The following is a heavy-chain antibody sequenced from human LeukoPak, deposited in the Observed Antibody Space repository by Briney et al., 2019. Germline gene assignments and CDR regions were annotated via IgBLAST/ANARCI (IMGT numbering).Heavy chain of an antibody. CDR1: GGSISSSSYY. CDR2: IYYSGST. D-gene: IGHD2-15*01. J-gene: IGHJ3*02. Sequence: SETLSLTCTVSGGSISSSSYYWGWIRQPPEKGLEWIGSIYYSGSTYYNPSLKSRLTISVDTSTNQFSLRLNSVTAADTAVYFCARQLAAGNDAFDIWGQGTMVTVSS. CDR3: ARQLAAGNDAFDI. V-gene: IGHV4-39*01.